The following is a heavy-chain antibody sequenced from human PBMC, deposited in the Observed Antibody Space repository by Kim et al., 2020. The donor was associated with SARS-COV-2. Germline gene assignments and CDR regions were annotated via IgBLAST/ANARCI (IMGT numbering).Heavy chain of an antibody. CDR3: AKSFSGSYFAYDY. J-gene: IGHJ4*02. Sequence: GGSLRLSCAASGFSFNNYGMHWVRQAPGKGLEWVAVISYDGSKKYYADSVKGRFTISRDNSKNTLYLQMNSLTIEDTAVYYCAKSFSGSYFAYDYCGQGTLVSVSS. CDR2: ISYDGSKK. CDR1: GFSFNNYG. D-gene: IGHD1-26*01. V-gene: IGHV3-30*18.